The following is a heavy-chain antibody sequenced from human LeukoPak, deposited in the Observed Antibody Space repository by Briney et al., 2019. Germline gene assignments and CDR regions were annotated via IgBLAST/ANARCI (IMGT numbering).Heavy chain of an antibody. D-gene: IGHD5-18*01. V-gene: IGHV3-21*01. CDR1: GFTFSSYS. J-gene: IGHJ4*02. CDR3: ARRVDTAMAAADY. Sequence: GGSLRLSCAASGFTFSSYSMNWVRQAPGKGLEWVSSISSSSSYIYYADSVKGRFIISRDNAKNSLYLQMNSLRAEDTAVYYCARRVDTAMAAADYWGQGTLVTVSS. CDR2: ISSSSSYI.